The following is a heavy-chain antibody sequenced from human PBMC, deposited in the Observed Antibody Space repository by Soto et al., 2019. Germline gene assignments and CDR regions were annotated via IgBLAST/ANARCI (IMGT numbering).Heavy chain of an antibody. CDR1: GGSISSGGYY. V-gene: IGHV4-31*03. CDR2: MYYSGSA. CDR3: ARYLHSRTYFDY. J-gene: IGHJ4*02. Sequence: QVQLQESGPGLVKPSQTLSLTCTVSGGSISSGGYYWSWIRQHPGKGLEWIGYMYYSGSAKYNPSPXSXFNISVETSKNQFSLKLTSVTAADTAVYYCARYLHSRTYFDYWGQGTLVTVSS. D-gene: IGHD1-26*01.